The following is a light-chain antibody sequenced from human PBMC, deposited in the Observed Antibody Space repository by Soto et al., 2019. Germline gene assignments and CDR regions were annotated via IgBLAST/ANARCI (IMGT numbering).Light chain of an antibody. CDR2: DAS. J-gene: IGKJ5*01. CDR1: QRISAY. V-gene: IGKV3-11*01. CDR3: QQRSKRPPLT. Sequence: EIVVTQSPVTLSLSPGQRATLSCRASQRISAYLAWYQLKPGQAPRLLLYDASIRATGVPARLSGSGSGTDFSLTISSLEPEDVAVYYCQQRSKRPPLTFGQGGRPAI.